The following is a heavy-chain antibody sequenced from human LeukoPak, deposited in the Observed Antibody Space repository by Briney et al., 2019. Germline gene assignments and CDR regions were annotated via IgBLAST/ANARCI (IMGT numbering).Heavy chain of an antibody. D-gene: IGHD3-22*01. CDR1: SDSISNSAYH. CDR3: ARLLVGVITTHSGDC. Sequence: SETLSLTCTVSSDSISNSAYHWGWIRQPPGRGLEWIGTIYYNRGTYYNPSLESRVTISVDTSKNQFSLKLSSVTAADTAVYYCARLLVGVITTHSGDCWGQGTLVTVSS. J-gene: IGHJ4*02. CDR2: IYYNRGT. V-gene: IGHV4-39*01.